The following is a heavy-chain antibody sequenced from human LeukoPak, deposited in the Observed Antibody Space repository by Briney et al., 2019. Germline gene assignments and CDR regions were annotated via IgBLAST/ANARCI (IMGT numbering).Heavy chain of an antibody. J-gene: IGHJ6*02. CDR2: IVVGSGNT. CDR1: GFTFTSSA. D-gene: IGHD2-15*01. Sequence: ASVKVSCKASGFTFTSSAMQWVRQARGQRLEWIGWIVVGSGNTNYAQKFQERVTITRDMSTSTAYMELSSLRSEDTAVYYCAADNGVGCSGGSCYPYYYYGMDVWGQGTTVTVSS. CDR3: AADNGVGCSGGSCYPYYYYGMDV. V-gene: IGHV1-58*02.